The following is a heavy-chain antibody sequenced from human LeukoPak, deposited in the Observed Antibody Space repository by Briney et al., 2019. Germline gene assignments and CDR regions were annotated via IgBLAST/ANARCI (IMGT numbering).Heavy chain of an antibody. D-gene: IGHD2-2*01. Sequence: ASVKVSCKASGYTFTSYYMHWVRQAPGQGLEWMGWINPNSGGTNYAQKFQGRVTMTRDTSISTAYMELSRLRSDDTAVYYCARDRGYCSSTSCSKYYDFWSGYLYFQHWGQGTLVTVSS. CDR2: INPNSGGT. CDR1: GYTFTSYY. CDR3: ARDRGYCSSTSCSKYYDFWSGYLYFQH. J-gene: IGHJ1*01. V-gene: IGHV1-2*02.